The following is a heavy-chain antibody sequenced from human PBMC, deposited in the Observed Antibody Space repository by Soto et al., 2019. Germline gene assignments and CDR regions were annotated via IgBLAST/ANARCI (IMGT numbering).Heavy chain of an antibody. CDR3: AKSTGGTANGMGV. J-gene: IGHJ6*02. CDR2: ISWNSGTI. V-gene: IGHV3-9*01. CDR1: GFSIEDYA. D-gene: IGHD2-8*02. Sequence: SLRLSCAASGFSIEDYAMHRVRQAPGKGLEWVSGISWNSGTIGYADSVKGRFTISRDNAKNSLYLQMNSLRAEDTALYYCAKSTGGTANGMGVWGQGTTVTVS.